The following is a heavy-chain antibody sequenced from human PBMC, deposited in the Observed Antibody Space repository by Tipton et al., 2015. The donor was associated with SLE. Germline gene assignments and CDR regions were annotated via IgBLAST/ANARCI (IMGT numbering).Heavy chain of an antibody. CDR3: ARRNVSAFDI. J-gene: IGHJ3*02. D-gene: IGHD1-1*01. V-gene: IGHV4-39*07. CDR1: GGSISSSSYY. CDR2: IYTSGST. Sequence: TLSLTCPVSGGSISSSSYYWGWIRQPPGKGLEWIGSIYTSGSTNYNPSLQSRVTMSVDTSKNQFSLKLSSVTAADTAAYYGARRNVSAFDIWGQGTMVTVSS.